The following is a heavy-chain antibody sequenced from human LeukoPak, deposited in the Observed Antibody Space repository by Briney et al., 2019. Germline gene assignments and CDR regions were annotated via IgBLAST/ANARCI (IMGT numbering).Heavy chain of an antibody. J-gene: IGHJ4*02. CDR1: GFTLSSYA. V-gene: IGHV3-23*01. CDR3: AKAPVTTCSGAYCYPFDY. CDR2: ISVSGNT. D-gene: IGHD2-15*01. Sequence: GGSLRLSCAASGFTLSSYAMSWVRQGPGKGLEWVSAISVSGNTYHADSVKGRFTISRDSYKNTLYLQMNSLRAEDAAVYYCAKAPVTTCSGAYCYPFDYWGQGTLVNVSS.